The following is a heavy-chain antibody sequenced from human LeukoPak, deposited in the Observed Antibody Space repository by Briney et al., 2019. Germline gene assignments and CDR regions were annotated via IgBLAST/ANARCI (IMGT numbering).Heavy chain of an antibody. CDR3: ARSRDGYNYVAFDY. V-gene: IGHV1-69*01. D-gene: IGHD5-24*01. Sequence: SVKVSCKASGGTFSSYAISWVRQAPGQGLEWMGGIIPIFGTANYAQKFQGRVTITADESTSTAYMELSSLRSEDTAVYYCARSRDGYNYVAFDYWGQGTLVTVSS. CDR2: IIPIFGTA. CDR1: GGTFSSYA. J-gene: IGHJ4*02.